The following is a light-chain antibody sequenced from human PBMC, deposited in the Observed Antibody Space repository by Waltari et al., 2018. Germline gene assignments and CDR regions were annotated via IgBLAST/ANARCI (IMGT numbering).Light chain of an antibody. CDR1: AWSKQL. J-gene: IGLJ2*01. CDR2: TDS. Sequence: SYELTQPPSVSVSPGQTARIPCAGDAWSKQLGYGYQQKSGRAPVLMIYTDSGRPSGIPERFSGSSSGTTVTLTISAVQPEDEADYYCQSAHSNGSDVVFGGGTKLTVL. CDR3: QSAHSNGSDVV. V-gene: IGLV3-25*03.